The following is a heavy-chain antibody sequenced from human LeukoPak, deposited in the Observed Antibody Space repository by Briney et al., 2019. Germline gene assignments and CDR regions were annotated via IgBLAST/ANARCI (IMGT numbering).Heavy chain of an antibody. CDR1: GGSISSGGYY. J-gene: IGHJ5*02. Sequence: SEILSLTCTVSGGSISSGGYYWSWVRQHPGKGLEWIGYIYYSGSTYYNPSLKSRVTISVDTSKNQFSLKLSSVTAADTAVYYCARWTDCGGDCYAGNWFDPWGQGTLVTVSS. CDR3: ARWTDCGGDCYAGNWFDP. D-gene: IGHD2-21*02. V-gene: IGHV4-31*03. CDR2: IYYSGST.